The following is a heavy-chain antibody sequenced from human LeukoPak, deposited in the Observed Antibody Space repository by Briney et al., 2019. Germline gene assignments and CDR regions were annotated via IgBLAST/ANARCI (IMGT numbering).Heavy chain of an antibody. J-gene: IGHJ4*02. D-gene: IGHD3-16*01. V-gene: IGHV1-18*01. Sequence: AXVKVSXXAXGYTLTNYGLSWVRQAPGQGLEWMGWISDYNGNTDYAQKFQGRVTMTTDTSTSTVYMELRSLRYDDTDMYYCARGXVGXTTVLGYWGQGTLVTVSS. CDR3: ARGXVGXTTVLGY. CDR1: GYTLTNYG. CDR2: ISDYNGNT.